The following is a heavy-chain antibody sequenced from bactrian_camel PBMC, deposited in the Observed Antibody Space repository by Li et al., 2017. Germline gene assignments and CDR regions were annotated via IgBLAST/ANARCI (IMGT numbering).Heavy chain of an antibody. J-gene: IGHJ6*01. D-gene: IGHD1*01. CDR3: TAGPFAVGAGSRTGAGA. Sequence: LVESGGGSVQAGESLRLTCVASGGMYSSYSLGWFRQAPGKEREGVAAIYTGGGSAFYADSVKGRLTISQDNHKNTLYLQMNNLKPEDTAVYYCTAGPFAVGAGSRTGAGAWSQGTQVTVS. V-gene: IGHV3S54*01. CDR2: IYTGGGSA. CDR1: GGMYSSYS.